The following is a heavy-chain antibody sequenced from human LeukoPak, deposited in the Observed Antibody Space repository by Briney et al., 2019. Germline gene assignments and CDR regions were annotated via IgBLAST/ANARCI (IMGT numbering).Heavy chain of an antibody. CDR1: GVSISSSNSY. D-gene: IGHD2-15*01. CDR2: IYYSGGT. V-gene: IGHV4-39*07. Sequence: SETLSLTCTVSGVSISSSNSYWGWIRQPPGKGLEWIGSIYYSGGTYYNPSLKSRVTISVDTSKNQFSLKLSSVTAADTAVYYCAREAIGYCSGGSCYSGWFDPWGQGTLVTVSS. J-gene: IGHJ5*02. CDR3: AREAIGYCSGGSCYSGWFDP.